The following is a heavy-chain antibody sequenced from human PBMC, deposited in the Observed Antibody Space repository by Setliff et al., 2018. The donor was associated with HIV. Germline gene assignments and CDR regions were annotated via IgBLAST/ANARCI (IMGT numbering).Heavy chain of an antibody. Sequence: LSLTCTVSGGSISSSSYYWGWIRQPPGKGLEWIGSIYYSGSTYYNPSLKSRVTISVDTSKNQFSLKLSSVTAADTAVYYCARDGYSSSWYVISGSFDYWGQGILVTVSS. V-gene: IGHV4-39*07. J-gene: IGHJ4*02. CDR2: IYYSGST. D-gene: IGHD6-13*01. CDR1: GGSISSSSYY. CDR3: ARDGYSSSWYVISGSFDY.